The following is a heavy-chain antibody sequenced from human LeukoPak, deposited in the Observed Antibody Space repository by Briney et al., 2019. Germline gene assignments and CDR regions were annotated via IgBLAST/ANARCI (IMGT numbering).Heavy chain of an antibody. CDR1: GDSINKYF. Sequence: PSETLSLTCTVSGDSINKYFWSWLRQSPGKGLEWIGYISHSGNTDYNPSLKSRVAISLDKSNNQFSLRLSSVTAADTAVYYCAGHYDILTGYEDYWGQGTLVTVSS. J-gene: IGHJ4*02. CDR3: AGHYDILTGYEDY. V-gene: IGHV4-59*01. CDR2: ISHSGNT. D-gene: IGHD3-9*01.